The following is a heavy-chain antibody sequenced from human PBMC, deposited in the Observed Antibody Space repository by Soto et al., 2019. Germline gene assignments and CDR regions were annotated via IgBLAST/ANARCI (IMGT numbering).Heavy chain of an antibody. CDR3: AKEVGSSGWYEGFDS. J-gene: IGHJ4*02. V-gene: IGHV3-9*01. CDR2: IIWNGESI. CDR1: GFSFGDYA. D-gene: IGHD6-19*01. Sequence: EVQLVESGGGLVQPGRSLRLSCAASGFSFGDYAMQWVRQVPGKGLEWVSSIIWNGESIGYADSVKGRFTISSDNGKKSVYLQMNSLRGEDTALYYCAKEVGSSGWYEGFDSWGQGTLVTVS.